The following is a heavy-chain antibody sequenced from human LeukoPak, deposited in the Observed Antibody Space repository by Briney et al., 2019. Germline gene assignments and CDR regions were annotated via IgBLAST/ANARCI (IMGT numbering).Heavy chain of an antibody. V-gene: IGHV4-34*01. CDR3: ARGRIAARPIYYYYGMDV. CDR2: INHSGST. D-gene: IGHD6-6*01. J-gene: IGHJ6*02. Sequence: PWETLSLTCAVYGGSFSGYYWSWIRQPPGKGLEWIGEINHSGSTNYNPSLKSRVTISVDTSKNEFSLKLSSVTAADTAVYYCARGRIAARPIYYYYGMDVWGQGTTVTVSS. CDR1: GGSFSGYY.